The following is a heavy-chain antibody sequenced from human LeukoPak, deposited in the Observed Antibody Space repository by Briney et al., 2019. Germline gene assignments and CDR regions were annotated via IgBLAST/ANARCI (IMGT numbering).Heavy chain of an antibody. D-gene: IGHD3-22*01. CDR2: IYPGDSDT. CDR1: GYGFSTYW. J-gene: IGHJ4*02. CDR3: ARHRGFSGYPDY. Sequence: GEALQISCKIGGYGFSTYWIGWVRLMSGEGLAFMGIIYPGDSDTRYSPSFQGQVTISADKSISTAYLQWSSLKASDTAMYYCARHRGFSGYPDYWGQGTLVTVSS. V-gene: IGHV5-51*01.